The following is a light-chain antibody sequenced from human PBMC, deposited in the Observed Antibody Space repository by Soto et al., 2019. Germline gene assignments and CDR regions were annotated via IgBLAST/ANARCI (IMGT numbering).Light chain of an antibody. V-gene: IGLV1-47*02. Sequence: QSVLTQSPSTSATPGQGGSISCSGAGSDIGTFYVSWCQHVPGTATRLLIYANNQRPSGVPDRFSGSKSGTSASLAISGLRSEDEAYYYCTSWDDNLSAVVFGGGTKLTVL. CDR1: GSDIGTFY. J-gene: IGLJ2*01. CDR3: TSWDDNLSAVV. CDR2: ANN.